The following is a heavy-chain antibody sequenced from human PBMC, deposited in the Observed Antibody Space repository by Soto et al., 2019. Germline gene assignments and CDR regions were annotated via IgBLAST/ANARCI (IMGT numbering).Heavy chain of an antibody. CDR2: INPYNGNT. V-gene: IGHV1-18*01. D-gene: IGHD2-2*01. CDR1: GYTFNTYG. CDR3: TREYCTSSRCYGGDY. J-gene: IGHJ4*02. Sequence: QVQLVQSGPEVKKPGASVKVSCKASGYTFNTYGISWVRQAPGQGLEWMGWINPYNGNTKYAQEVQGRVTVTTDTSTSTAYMELRSLRSDDTAVYYCTREYCTSSRCYGGDYWGQGTLVTVSS.